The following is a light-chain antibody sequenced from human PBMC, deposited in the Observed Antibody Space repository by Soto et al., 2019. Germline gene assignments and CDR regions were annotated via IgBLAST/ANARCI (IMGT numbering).Light chain of an antibody. Sequence: EIVLTQSPGTLSLSPGERATLSCRASQSVSSSYLAWYQQKPGQAPRLLIXGASSRATGLPARFSGSGSGTEFTLTISSLQSEEFAGYYCQQYNNWPPQITFGQGTRLEIK. CDR1: QSVSSSY. CDR3: QQYNNWPPQIT. CDR2: GAS. J-gene: IGKJ5*01. V-gene: IGKV3-15*01.